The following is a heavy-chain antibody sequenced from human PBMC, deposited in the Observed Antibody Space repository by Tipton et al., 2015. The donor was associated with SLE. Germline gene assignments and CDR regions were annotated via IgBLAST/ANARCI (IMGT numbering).Heavy chain of an antibody. Sequence: GSLRLSCVVSGFTFEDYAMHWVRQAPGKGLEWVSVMNRGESDTYYAESVKGRFTISRDDSRNTLYLQMDSLRAEDTAVYYCARESKDYYDVSGYGGFDYWGQGTLVTVSS. V-gene: IGHV3-23*03. J-gene: IGHJ4*02. CDR1: GFTFEDYA. CDR3: ARESKDYYDVSGYGGFDY. D-gene: IGHD3-22*01. CDR2: MNRGESDT.